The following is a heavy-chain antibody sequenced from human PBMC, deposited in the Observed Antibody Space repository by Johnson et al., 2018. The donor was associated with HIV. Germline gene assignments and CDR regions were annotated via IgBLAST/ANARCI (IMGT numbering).Heavy chain of an antibody. CDR1: GFTFSSYA. J-gene: IGHJ3*02. V-gene: IGHV3-23*04. CDR3: ARSYSTDAFDI. D-gene: IGHD3-10*01. CDR2: ISGNAM. Sequence: VQLVESGGGLVQPGGSLRLSCAASGFTFSSYAMSWVRQAPGKGLEWVSAISGNAMYYADSVKGRFAISRDNVKNSIYLQLNSLKVEDTAVYYCARSYSTDAFDIWGQGTMVTVSS.